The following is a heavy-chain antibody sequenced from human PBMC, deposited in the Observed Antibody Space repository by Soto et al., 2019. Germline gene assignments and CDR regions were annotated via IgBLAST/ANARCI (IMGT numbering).Heavy chain of an antibody. Sequence: ASVKVSCKASGYTFTGHYIHWVRQAPEQGPEWMGEIGPESGATRYAQKFQGRVTMTRDMSITTVYMELNNLSPDDTALYYCARDVGTYSISRVWFDPWGQGTLVTVSS. D-gene: IGHD6-13*01. CDR1: GYTFTGHY. CDR2: IGPESGAT. CDR3: ARDVGTYSISRVWFDP. V-gene: IGHV1-2*02. J-gene: IGHJ5*02.